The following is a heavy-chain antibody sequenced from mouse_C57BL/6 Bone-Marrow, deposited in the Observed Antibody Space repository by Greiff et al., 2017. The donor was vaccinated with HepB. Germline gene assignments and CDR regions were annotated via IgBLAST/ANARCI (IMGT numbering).Heavy chain of an antibody. J-gene: IGHJ2*01. CDR2: IRLKSDNYAT. V-gene: IGHV6-3*01. Sequence: VQLKESGGGLVQPGGSMKLSCVASGFTFSNYWMNWVRQSPEKGLEWVAQIRLKSDNYATHYAESVKGRFTISRDDSKSSVYLQMNNLRAEDTGIYYCTDDYGTPCWGQGTTLTVSS. D-gene: IGHD2-1*01. CDR1: GFTFSNYW. CDR3: TDDYGTPC.